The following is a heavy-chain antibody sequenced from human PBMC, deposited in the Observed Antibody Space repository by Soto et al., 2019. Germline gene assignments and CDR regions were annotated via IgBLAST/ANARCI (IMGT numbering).Heavy chain of an antibody. Sequence: GGSLRLSSEASGFTFSTYGMHWVRQAPGKGLEMVAVISYDQSNTYYAVSVKGRFTFSRDNSKNTVYLQMNSLRSEDTGVYYCAKESAGSTLGLSDIWGQGTMVT. CDR1: GFTFSTYG. J-gene: IGHJ3*02. V-gene: IGHV3-30*18. D-gene: IGHD7-27*01. CDR3: AKESAGSTLGLSDI. CDR2: ISYDQSNT.